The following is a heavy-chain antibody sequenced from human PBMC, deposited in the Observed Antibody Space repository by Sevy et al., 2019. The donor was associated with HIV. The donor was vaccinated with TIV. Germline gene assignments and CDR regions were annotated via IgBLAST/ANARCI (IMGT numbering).Heavy chain of an antibody. V-gene: IGHV3-21*01. CDR2: ISSSSSYI. CDR3: ARDHKSIVGALDY. J-gene: IGHJ4*02. D-gene: IGHD1-26*01. Sequence: GGSLRVSCAASGFTFSSYSMNWVRQAPGKGLEWVSSISSSSSYIYYADSVKGRFTISRDNAKNSLYLQMNSLRAEDTAVYYCARDHKSIVGALDYRGQGTLVTVSS. CDR1: GFTFSSYS.